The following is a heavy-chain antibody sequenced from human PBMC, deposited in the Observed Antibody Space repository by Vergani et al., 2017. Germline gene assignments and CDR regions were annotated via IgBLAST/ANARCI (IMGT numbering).Heavy chain of an antibody. CDR2: IYSTGST. J-gene: IGHJ5*02. Sequence: QVQLEESGPGLVKPSETLSLTCTVSGGSFNTYYWSWIRQSPGKGLEWIGYIYSTGSTYYNPSLESRVTMSVDTSKSQFSLKLSSVTAADTAVYYCTRHWAVVAANNWFDPWGQETLVTVSS. V-gene: IGHV4-59*04. CDR1: GGSFNTYY. CDR3: TRHWAVVAANNWFDP. D-gene: IGHD2-15*01.